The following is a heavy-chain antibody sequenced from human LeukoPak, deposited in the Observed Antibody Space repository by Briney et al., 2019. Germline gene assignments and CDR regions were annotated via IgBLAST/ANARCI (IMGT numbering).Heavy chain of an antibody. Sequence: SETLSLTCAVSGGSFSDYWWTWIRQSPGKGLEWIGEVNHSGRTNYNPSLKSRVTISVDTSKNQFSLKLSSVTAADTAVYYCARRCGYLGYWGQGTLGTVSS. V-gene: IGHV4-34*01. J-gene: IGHJ4*02. CDR1: GGSFSDYW. CDR2: VNHSGRT. D-gene: IGHD3-22*01. CDR3: ARRCGYLGY.